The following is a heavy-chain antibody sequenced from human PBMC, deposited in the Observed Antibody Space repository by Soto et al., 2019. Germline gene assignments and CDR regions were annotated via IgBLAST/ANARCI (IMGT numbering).Heavy chain of an antibody. V-gene: IGHV4-4*07. D-gene: IGHD6-25*01. CDR3: ARDGSDSYGLEV. Sequence: SETLSLTCSVSGGSISSYYWSWILQSAGKGLEWIGRVYNSGATSYNPSLKSRVTMSADTSNNQFSLQLSSVTAADTAVYYCARDGSDSYGLEVWGQGTTVNVSS. J-gene: IGHJ6*02. CDR2: VYNSGAT. CDR1: GGSISSYY.